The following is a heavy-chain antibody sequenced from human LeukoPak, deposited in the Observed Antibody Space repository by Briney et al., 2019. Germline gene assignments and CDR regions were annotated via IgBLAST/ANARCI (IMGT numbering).Heavy chain of an antibody. D-gene: IGHD2/OR15-2a*01. CDR2: ISGSGGGT. Sequence: GGSLRLSCAASGFTFSSYAMSWVRQAPGKGLEWVSGISGSGGGTYYADSVKGRFTISRDNSKNTLYLQMNSLRAEDTAIYFCAKLIVASDYWGQGTLVTVSS. CDR1: GFTFSSYA. J-gene: IGHJ4*02. CDR3: AKLIVASDY. V-gene: IGHV3-23*01.